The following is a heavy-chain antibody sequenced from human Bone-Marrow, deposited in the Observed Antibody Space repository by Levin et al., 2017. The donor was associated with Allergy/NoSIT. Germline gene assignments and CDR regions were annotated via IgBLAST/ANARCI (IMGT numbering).Heavy chain of an antibody. Sequence: PSETLSLTCTVSGASISTYFWNWVRQPAGKGLEWIGRIYISGTTDHNPSLKSRVTMSLDTSKNQVSLKLSSVTAADTAVYYCATTSVGLYGMDVWGQGTTVTVSS. V-gene: IGHV4-4*07. CDR2: IYISGTT. CDR3: ATTSVGLYGMDV. D-gene: IGHD1-26*01. CDR1: GASISTYF. J-gene: IGHJ6*02.